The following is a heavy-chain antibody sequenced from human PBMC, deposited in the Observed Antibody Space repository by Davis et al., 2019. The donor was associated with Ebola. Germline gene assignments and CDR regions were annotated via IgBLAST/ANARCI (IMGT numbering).Heavy chain of an antibody. CDR2: ISGDGDRT. Sequence: PGGSLRLSCPASGFTFDRYAMHWVRQPPGKGLEWVSLISGDGDRTYYADSVKGRFTISRDSSKNTVYLQMNNLRAEDTAVYYCARGDFYYGVDVWGQGTTVTVSS. V-gene: IGHV3-43*02. CDR3: ARGDFYYGVDV. CDR1: GFTFDRYA. J-gene: IGHJ6*02.